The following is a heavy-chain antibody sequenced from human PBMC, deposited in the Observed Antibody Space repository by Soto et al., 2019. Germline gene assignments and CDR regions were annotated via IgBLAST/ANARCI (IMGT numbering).Heavy chain of an antibody. CDR2: IISNAYGGTA. CDR3: VRVESRHMAHN. D-gene: IGHD2-21*01. Sequence: GGSLRLSCLASGFTFGDYAMNWFRQAPGKGLEWVGFIISNAYGGTAEYGASMKGRFTISRDDSKSIVYLQMNSPNTEDTAVYYCVRVESRHMAHNWGQGTLVTVSS. J-gene: IGHJ4*02. V-gene: IGHV3-49*03. CDR1: GFTFGDYA.